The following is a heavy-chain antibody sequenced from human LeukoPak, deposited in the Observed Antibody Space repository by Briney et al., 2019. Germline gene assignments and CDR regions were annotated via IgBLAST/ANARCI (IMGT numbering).Heavy chain of an antibody. CDR2: INPSGCST. Sequence: ASVKVSCKASGYTFTSYYMHWVRQAPGQGLEWMGIINPSGCSTSYAQKFQGRGTMTRDTSTSTVYMELSSLRSEDTAVYYCARDAPVVRGVIIAFDYWGQGTLVTVSS. CDR1: GYTFTSYY. CDR3: ARDAPVVRGVIIAFDY. V-gene: IGHV1-46*01. J-gene: IGHJ4*02. D-gene: IGHD3-10*01.